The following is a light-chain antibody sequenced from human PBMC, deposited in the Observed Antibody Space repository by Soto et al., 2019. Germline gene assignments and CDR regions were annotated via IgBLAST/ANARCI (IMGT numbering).Light chain of an antibody. CDR1: QSVSSS. J-gene: IGKJ5*01. CDR3: QQYKNWPPLT. V-gene: IGKV3D-15*01. CDR2: GAS. Sequence: EIVLTQSPDTLSLSPGERATLSCRASQSVSSSSLAWYQQKPGQAPRLLIYGASSRATGIPARFSGSGSGTEFTLTISSLQSEDFAVYYCQQYKNWPPLTFGQGTRLEIK.